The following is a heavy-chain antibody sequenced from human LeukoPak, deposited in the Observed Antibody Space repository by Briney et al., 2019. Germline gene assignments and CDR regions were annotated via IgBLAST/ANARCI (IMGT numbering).Heavy chain of an antibody. Sequence: PGGSLRLTCAASGFTFDDYAMHRVRQAPGKSLEWGSRISWNSGSIGYADSVKGRFTISRDNAKNSLYLQMNSLRAEDTALYYCAKSKGGSYYYYYMDVWGKGTTVTVSS. CDR3: AKSKGGSYYYYYMDV. V-gene: IGHV3-9*01. CDR1: GFTFDDYA. J-gene: IGHJ6*03. D-gene: IGHD2-15*01. CDR2: ISWNSGSI.